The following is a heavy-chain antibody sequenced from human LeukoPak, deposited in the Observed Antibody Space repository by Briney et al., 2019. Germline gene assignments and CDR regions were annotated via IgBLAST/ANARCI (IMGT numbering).Heavy chain of an antibody. Sequence: LTGGSLRLSCAASGFTFSSYWMSWVRQAPGKGLEWVANIKQDGSEKYYVDSVKGRFTISRDNTKNLLFLQMNSLRVEDTAVYYCARERQLWLFRGHEIFDYWGQGTLVTVSS. CDR1: GFTFSSYW. J-gene: IGHJ4*02. CDR2: IKQDGSEK. D-gene: IGHD5-18*01. CDR3: ARERQLWLFRGHEIFDY. V-gene: IGHV3-7*01.